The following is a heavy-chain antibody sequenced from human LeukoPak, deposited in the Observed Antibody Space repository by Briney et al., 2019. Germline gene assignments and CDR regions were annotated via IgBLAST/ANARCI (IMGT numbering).Heavy chain of an antibody. CDR1: GFTFTNYA. J-gene: IGHJ4*02. V-gene: IGHV3-64*01. CDR3: AKGRGRFGELGY. Sequence: PGGSLRLSCAASGFTFTNYAMHWVRQAPGKGLEYVSAISSNGDRTYYANSVKGRFTISRDNSKNTLYLQMGSLRAEDMAVYYCAKGRGRFGELGYWGQGTLVTVSS. CDR2: ISSNGDRT. D-gene: IGHD3-10*01.